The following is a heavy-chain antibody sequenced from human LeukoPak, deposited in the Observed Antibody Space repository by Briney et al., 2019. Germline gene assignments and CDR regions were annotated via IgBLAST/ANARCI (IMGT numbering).Heavy chain of an antibody. D-gene: IGHD2-15*01. J-gene: IGHJ4*02. CDR3: AKQYCSGGSCYHFDY. Sequence: GGSLRLSCAASGFTFSSYGMHWVRQAPGKGLEGVAFIRYDGSNKYYADSVKGRFTISRDNSKNTLYLQMNSLRAEDTAVYYCAKQYCSGGSCYHFDYWGQGTLVTVSS. V-gene: IGHV3-30*02. CDR1: GFTFSSYG. CDR2: IRYDGSNK.